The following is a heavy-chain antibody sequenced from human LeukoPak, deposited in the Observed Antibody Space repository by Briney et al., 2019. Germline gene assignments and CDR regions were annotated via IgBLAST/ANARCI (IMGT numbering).Heavy chain of an antibody. V-gene: IGHV3-74*01. CDR2: IKTDGVSA. J-gene: IGHJ4*02. CDR1: GFTFSSYW. Sequence: PGGSLRLSCAASGFTFSSYWMHWVGQAPGKGLVWVSGIKTDGVSANYVDSVKGRLTISRDNAKSTLFLQMNSLRAEDTAVYYCARSRFCTSGGCYYDHWGQGVLVTVSS. D-gene: IGHD2-8*01. CDR3: ARSRFCTSGGCYYDH.